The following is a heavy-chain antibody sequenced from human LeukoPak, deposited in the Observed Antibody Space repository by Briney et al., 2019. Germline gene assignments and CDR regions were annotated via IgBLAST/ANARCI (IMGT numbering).Heavy chain of an antibody. J-gene: IGHJ3*02. CDR2: IYYSGST. V-gene: IGHV4-39*01. CDR3: ARHPGYSGYDYGAFDI. CDR1: GGSISSSSYY. D-gene: IGHD5-12*01. Sequence: PSETLSLTCTVSGGSISSSSYYWGWIRQPPGKGLEWIGSIYYSGSTYYNPSLKSRVTISVDTSKNQFSLKLSSVTAADTAVYYCARHPGYSGYDYGAFDIWGQGTMVTVSS.